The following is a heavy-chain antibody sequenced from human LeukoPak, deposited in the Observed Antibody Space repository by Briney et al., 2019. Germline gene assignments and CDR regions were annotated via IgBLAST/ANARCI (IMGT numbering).Heavy chain of an antibody. CDR2: IWYDGSNK. D-gene: IGHD3-22*01. CDR1: GFTFSSYG. V-gene: IGHV3-33*06. J-gene: IGHJ4*02. Sequence: PGRSLRLSCAASGFTFSSYGMHWVRQAPGKGLEWVAVIWYDGSNKYYAASVKGRFTISRDNSKNTLYLQMNSLRAEETAVYYCAKVQPFYYYDSSGYYYFDYWGQGTLVTVSS. CDR3: AKVQPFYYYDSSGYYYFDY.